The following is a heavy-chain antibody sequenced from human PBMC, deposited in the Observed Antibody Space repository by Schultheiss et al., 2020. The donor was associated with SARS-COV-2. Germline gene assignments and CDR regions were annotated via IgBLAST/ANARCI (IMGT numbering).Heavy chain of an antibody. Sequence: GGSLRLSCAASGFTFSSYWMSWVRQAPGKGLEWVANIKQDGSEKYYVDSVKGRFTISRDNAKNSLYLQMNSLRAEDTAVYYCARGPWDFWSGYSQDAFDIWGQGTMVTVSS. V-gene: IGHV3-7*01. J-gene: IGHJ3*02. D-gene: IGHD3-3*01. CDR2: IKQDGSEK. CDR1: GFTFSSYW. CDR3: ARGPWDFWSGYSQDAFDI.